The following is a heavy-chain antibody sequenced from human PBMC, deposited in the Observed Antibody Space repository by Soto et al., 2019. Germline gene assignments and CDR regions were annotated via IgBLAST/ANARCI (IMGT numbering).Heavy chain of an antibody. CDR1: GYTFTSYG. CDR2: ISAYNGNT. V-gene: IGHV1-18*01. D-gene: IGHD3-3*01. CDR3: ARPITIFGVVILDGMDV. Sequence: ASVKVSCKASGYTFTSYGISWVRQAPGQGLEWMGWISAYNGNTNYAQKLQGRVTMTTDTSTSTAYMELRSLRSDDTAVYYCARPITIFGVVILDGMDVWGQGTTVTVSS. J-gene: IGHJ6*02.